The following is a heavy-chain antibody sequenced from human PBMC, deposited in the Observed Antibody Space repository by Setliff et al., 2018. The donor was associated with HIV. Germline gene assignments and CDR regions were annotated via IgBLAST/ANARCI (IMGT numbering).Heavy chain of an antibody. D-gene: IGHD3-10*02. CDR1: GGSISSHY. CDR3: ARENYYVIEY. J-gene: IGHJ4*02. V-gene: IGHV4-4*07. Sequence: SETLSLTCTVSGGSISSHYWSWIRQPAGKGLEWIGRIYTSGNTNYNPSLKSRVTMSVDTSKNQFSPKLSSVTAADTAVYYCARENYYVIEYWGQGTLVTVSS. CDR2: IYTSGNT.